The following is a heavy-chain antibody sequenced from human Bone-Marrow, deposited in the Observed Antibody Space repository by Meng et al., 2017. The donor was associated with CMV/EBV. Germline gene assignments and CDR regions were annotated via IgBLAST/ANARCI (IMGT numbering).Heavy chain of an antibody. D-gene: IGHD2-2*01. CDR1: GFTFSSYG. CDR2: IRYDGSNK. V-gene: IGHV3-30*02. Sequence: GESLKISCAASGFTFSSYGMHWVRQAPGKGLEWVAFIRYDGSNKYYADSVKGRFTISRDNSKNTLYLQMNSLRAEDTAVYYCAKVRGFVVVPAADWGQGTLVTVS. J-gene: IGHJ4*02. CDR3: AKVRGFVVVPAAD.